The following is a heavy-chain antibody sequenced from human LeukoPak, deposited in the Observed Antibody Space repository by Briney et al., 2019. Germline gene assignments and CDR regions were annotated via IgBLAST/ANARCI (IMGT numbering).Heavy chain of an antibody. D-gene: IGHD3-10*01. V-gene: IGHV4-34*01. CDR1: GGSFSGYY. CDR2: INHSGST. Sequence: SETLSLTCAVCGGSFSGYYWSWLRQPPGKGLEWLGDINHSGSTNYNPSLKSRVTISVDTSKNQFSLKLSSVTAADTAVYYCARRGVRSDVYNWFDPWGQGTLVTVSS. J-gene: IGHJ5*02. CDR3: ARRGVRSDVYNWFDP.